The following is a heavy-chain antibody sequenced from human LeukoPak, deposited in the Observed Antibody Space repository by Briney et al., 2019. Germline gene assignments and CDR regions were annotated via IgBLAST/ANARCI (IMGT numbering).Heavy chain of an antibody. CDR1: RCPFSSSRYY. Sequence: ASQTPSLTCPVSRCPFSSSRYYSGWIRHPPGKGLECFGSNYYSGSTYYTPSLKTRVTLPVETSNTQSSLKLSSVPAADTAVYYSARLNWYTFDTWFDPWGQATLVIVSS. D-gene: IGHD1/OR15-1a*01. V-gene: IGHV4-39*01. J-gene: IGHJ5*02. CDR2: NYYSGST. CDR3: ARLNWYTFDTWFDP.